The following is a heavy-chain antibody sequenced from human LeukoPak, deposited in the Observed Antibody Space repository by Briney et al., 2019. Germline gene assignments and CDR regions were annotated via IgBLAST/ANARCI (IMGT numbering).Heavy chain of an antibody. Sequence: PGGSLRLSCAASGFTFDDYAMHWVRQVPGKGLQWVSLISGNGGRTEYADSVKGRFTISRDNSKNTLYLQMNSLRAEDTAVYYCAKSYDSSGFDYWGQGTLVTVSS. CDR1: GFTFDDYA. CDR2: ISGNGGRT. D-gene: IGHD3-22*01. J-gene: IGHJ4*02. V-gene: IGHV3-43*02. CDR3: AKSYDSSGFDY.